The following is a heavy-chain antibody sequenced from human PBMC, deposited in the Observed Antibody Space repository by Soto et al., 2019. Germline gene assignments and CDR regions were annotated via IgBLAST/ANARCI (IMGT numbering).Heavy chain of an antibody. CDR1: GYTFTSYG. J-gene: IGHJ5*02. Sequence: QVQLVQSGAEVKKPGASVKVSCKASGYTFTSYGISWVRQAPGQGLEWMGWISAYNGNTNYAQKLQGRVTMTTDTSTRSAYMELRSLRSDDTAVYYCARTRMVRGVIISWFDPWGQGTLVTVSS. V-gene: IGHV1-18*01. CDR3: ARTRMVRGVIISWFDP. CDR2: ISAYNGNT. D-gene: IGHD3-10*01.